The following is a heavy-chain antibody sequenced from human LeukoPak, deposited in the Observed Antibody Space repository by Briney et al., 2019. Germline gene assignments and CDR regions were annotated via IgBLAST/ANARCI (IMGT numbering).Heavy chain of an antibody. Sequence: GGSLRLSCAASGFTSSNSWMSWVRQAPGKGLEWVANIKEDGSEKYYVDSVKGRFTISTDSAKNSLFLQMNSLRAEDTAVYYCARHNKIFGVVSYFDYWGQGTLVTVSS. V-gene: IGHV3-7*05. J-gene: IGHJ4*02. CDR1: GFTSSNSW. CDR2: IKEDGSEK. CDR3: ARHNKIFGVVSYFDY. D-gene: IGHD3-3*01.